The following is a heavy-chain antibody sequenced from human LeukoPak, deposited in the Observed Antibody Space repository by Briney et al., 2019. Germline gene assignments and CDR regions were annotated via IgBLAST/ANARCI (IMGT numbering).Heavy chain of an antibody. CDR2: IYSGGST. CDR3: ARDMRRGYYDC. J-gene: IGHJ4*02. CDR1: GFTVSSNY. V-gene: IGHV3-66*02. Sequence: GGSLRLSCAASGFTVSSNYMSWVRQAPGKGLEWVSVIYSGGSTYYADSAKGRFTISRDNSKNTLYLQMNSLRAEDTAVYYCARDMRRGYYDCWGQGTLVTVSS. D-gene: IGHD3-22*01.